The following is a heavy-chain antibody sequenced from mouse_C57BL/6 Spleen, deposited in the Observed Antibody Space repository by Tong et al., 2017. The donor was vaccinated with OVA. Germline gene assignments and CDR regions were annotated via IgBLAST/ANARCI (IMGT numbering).Heavy chain of an antibody. CDR1: GFTFSSYG. J-gene: IGHJ4*01. CDR3: ARDDDYDAMDY. V-gene: IGHV5-6*01. D-gene: IGHD2-3*01. Sequence: EVQLQESGGDLVKPGGSLKLSCAASGFTFSSYGMSWVRQTPDKRLEWVATISSGGSYTYYPDSVKGRFTISRDNAKNTLYLQMSSLRSEDTAMYYCARDDDYDAMDYWGQGTSVTVSS. CDR2: ISSGGSYT.